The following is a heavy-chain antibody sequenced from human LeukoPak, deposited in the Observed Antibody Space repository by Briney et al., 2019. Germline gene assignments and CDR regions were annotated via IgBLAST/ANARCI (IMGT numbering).Heavy chain of an antibody. CDR3: ARDRWGYGMDV. CDR2: IKEDGSEK. D-gene: IGHD3-16*01. CDR1: GFTFSSYW. Sequence: GGSLRLSCAASGFTFSSYWMSWVRQVPGKGLGWVANIKEDGSEKHFVDSVKGRFTISRDNAKNSLYLQMNSLRAEDTAVYYCARDRWGYGMDVWGQGTRVIVSS. J-gene: IGHJ6*02. V-gene: IGHV3-7*01.